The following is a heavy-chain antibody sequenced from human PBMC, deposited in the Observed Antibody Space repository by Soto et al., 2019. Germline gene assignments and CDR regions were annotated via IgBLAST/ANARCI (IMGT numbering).Heavy chain of an antibody. CDR2: IYYSGRN. V-gene: IGHV4-31*03. CDR3: ARFAKEENPKVGSWYYFDY. D-gene: IGHD6-13*01. Sequence: SETLSLTCTVSGGSISSGGYFWSWVRQHPGKGLEWIGNIYYSGRNYYNPSLKSRVTISVDTSKNPFSLKLSSVTAADTAVYYCARFAKEENPKVGSWYYFDYWGQGTRVTVSS. CDR1: GGSISSGGYF. J-gene: IGHJ4*02.